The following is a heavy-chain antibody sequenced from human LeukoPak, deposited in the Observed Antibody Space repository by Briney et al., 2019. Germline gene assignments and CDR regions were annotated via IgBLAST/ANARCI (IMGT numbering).Heavy chain of an antibody. V-gene: IGHV3-48*03. CDR2: IRSSGSTI. CDR3: AREATMVRGVRAYYFDY. J-gene: IGHJ4*02. D-gene: IGHD3-10*01. Sequence: GGSLRLSCAASGFTFSSYEMNWVRQAPGKGLECVSYIRSSGSTIYYVDSVKGRLTISRDNAKNSLYLQMTSLRAEDTAVYYCAREATMVRGVRAYYFDYWGQGTLVTVSP. CDR1: GFTFSSYE.